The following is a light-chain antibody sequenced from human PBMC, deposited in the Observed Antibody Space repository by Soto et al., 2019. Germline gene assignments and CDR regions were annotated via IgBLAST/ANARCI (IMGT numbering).Light chain of an antibody. Sequence: QFVLTQPASVSGSPGQSITISCTGTSSDVGGYNYVSWYQQHPGKAPKLMIYDVSNRPSGVSNRFSGSKSGNTASLTISGLQAEDEADYYCNSYTDSSTPYVVFGGGTKLTVL. J-gene: IGLJ2*01. CDR1: SSDVGGYNY. CDR3: NSYTDSSTPYVV. V-gene: IGLV2-14*01. CDR2: DVS.